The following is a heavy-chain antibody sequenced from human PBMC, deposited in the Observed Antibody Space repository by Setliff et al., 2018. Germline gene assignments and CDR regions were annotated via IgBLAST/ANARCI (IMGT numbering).Heavy chain of an antibody. CDR3: AHKYGDYVRYFQH. CDR2: IYWNDDK. CDR1: GFSLRTSGVG. Sequence: SGPTLVNPTQTLTLTCTFSGFSLRTSGVGVGWIRQPPGKALEWLALIYWNDDKRYSPSLKSRLTITKDNSKNQVVLTMTNMDPVDTATYYCAHKYGDYVRYFQHWGQGTLVTVSS. J-gene: IGHJ1*01. D-gene: IGHD4-17*01. V-gene: IGHV2-5*01.